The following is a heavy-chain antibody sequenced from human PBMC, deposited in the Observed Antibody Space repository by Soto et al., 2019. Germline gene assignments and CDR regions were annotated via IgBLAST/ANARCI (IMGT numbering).Heavy chain of an antibody. CDR3: AYSEWLDTSYFFDY. CDR1: GFTFSSYA. Sequence: PGGSLRLSCAASGFTFSSYAMSWVRQAPGKGLEWVSAISGSGGSTYYADSVKGRFTISRDNSKNTLYLQMNSLRAEDTATYYCAYSEWLDTSYFFDYWGQGTLVTVSS. V-gene: IGHV3-23*01. D-gene: IGHD6-19*01. J-gene: IGHJ4*02. CDR2: ISGSGGST.